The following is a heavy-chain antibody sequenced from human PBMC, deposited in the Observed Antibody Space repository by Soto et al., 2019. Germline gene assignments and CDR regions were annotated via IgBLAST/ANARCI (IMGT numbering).Heavy chain of an antibody. J-gene: IGHJ5*02. D-gene: IGHD1-7*01. V-gene: IGHV3-30*14. CDR2: FSHDGDTA. CDR1: GFSFTNSA. CDR3: ARQRTSEMYNWNSGT. Sequence: GGSLRLSCAASGFSFTNSAIHWVLQAPGKGLEWVASFSHDGDTAYYADSVKGRFTFSRASSTNTVFLQMNSLRTEDTAIYYCARQRTSEMYNWNSGTWAQGTLVTVSS.